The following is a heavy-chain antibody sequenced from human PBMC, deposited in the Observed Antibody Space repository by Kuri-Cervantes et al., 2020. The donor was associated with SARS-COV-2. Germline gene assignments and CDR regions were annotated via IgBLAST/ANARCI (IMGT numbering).Heavy chain of an antibody. CDR3: ATIAIVVVFNNWFDP. V-gene: IGHV3-30-3*01. J-gene: IGHJ5*02. CDR2: ISYDGSNK. Sequence: LSLTCAASGFTFSRYAMHWVRQAPGKGLEWVAVISYDGSNKYYADSVKGRFTISRDNSKNTLYLQMNSLRAEDTAVYYCATIAIVVVFNNWFDPWGQGTLVTVSS. CDR1: GFTFSRYA. D-gene: IGHD2-2*01.